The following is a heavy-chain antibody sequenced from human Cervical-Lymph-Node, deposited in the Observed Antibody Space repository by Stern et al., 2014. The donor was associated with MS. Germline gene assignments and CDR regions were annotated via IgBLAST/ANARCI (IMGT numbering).Heavy chain of an antibody. CDR2: ISAYNGDT. Sequence: VQLVQSGSEVKKPGASVKVSCKDSGYTFTNYGITWVRQAPGRGLEWMGWISAYNGDTNYAQNLQGRVTMTTDTSMTTAYMELRSLRSDDTAVYYCARTYVRAFDYWGQGSLVTVSS. CDR3: ARTYVRAFDY. CDR1: GYTFTNYG. D-gene: IGHD3-16*01. J-gene: IGHJ4*02. V-gene: IGHV1-18*01.